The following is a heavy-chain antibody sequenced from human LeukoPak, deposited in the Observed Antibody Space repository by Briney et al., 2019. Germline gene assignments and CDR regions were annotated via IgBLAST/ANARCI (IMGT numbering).Heavy chain of an antibody. V-gene: IGHV4-39*01. D-gene: IGHD2-21*01. CDR1: GGSISSSSYY. Sequence: ASETLSLTCTVSGGSISSSSYYWGWIRQPPGKGLEWIGSIYYSGSTYYNPSLKSRVTISVDTSKNQFSLKLSSVTAADTAVYYCARHCGDDCYSRWHKPRFDHWGQGTLVTVSS. CDR3: ARHCGDDCYSRWHKPRFDH. J-gene: IGHJ4*02. CDR2: IYYSGST.